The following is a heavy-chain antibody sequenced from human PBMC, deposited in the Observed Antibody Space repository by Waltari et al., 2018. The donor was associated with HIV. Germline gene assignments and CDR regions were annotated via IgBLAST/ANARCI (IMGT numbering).Heavy chain of an antibody. CDR3: ARDLKDYDFWSPVDV. CDR1: GFTFSTYW. CDR2: IKQDGSEK. V-gene: IGHV3-7*01. J-gene: IGHJ6*02. Sequence: EVQLVESGGGLVQPGGSLRLSCAASGFTFSTYWMTWVRQAPGKGLEWLANIKQDGSEKYYADSVKGRFTASRDNNKKSLYLQMSSLRAEDTAVYYCARDLKDYDFWSPVDVWGQGTTVTVSS. D-gene: IGHD3-3*01.